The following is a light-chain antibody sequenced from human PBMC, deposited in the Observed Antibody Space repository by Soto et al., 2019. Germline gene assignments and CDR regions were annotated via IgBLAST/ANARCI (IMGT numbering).Light chain of an antibody. V-gene: IGKV1-39*01. CDR2: AAS. CDR3: QQSYSTPVT. Sequence: QSPSSLSASVGDRVTITCRASQSISSYLNWYQQKPGKAPKLLIYAASSLQSGVPSRFSGSGSGTDFTLTISSLQPEDFATYYCQQSYSTPVTFGQGTKVDIK. J-gene: IGKJ1*01. CDR1: QSISSY.